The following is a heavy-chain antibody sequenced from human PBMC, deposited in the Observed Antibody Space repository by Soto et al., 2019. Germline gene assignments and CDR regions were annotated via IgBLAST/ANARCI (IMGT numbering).Heavy chain of an antibody. Sequence: QVQLQQWGAGLLKPSETLSLTCAVYGGSFSGYYWSWIRQPPGKGLEWIGEINHSGSTNYNPSLKSRVTTSVDTSKNQCALKLSSVTAADTAVYYCARDSIAVAGTRMDVWGQGTTVTVSS. J-gene: IGHJ6*02. CDR2: INHSGST. D-gene: IGHD6-19*01. CDR1: GGSFSGYY. V-gene: IGHV4-34*01. CDR3: ARDSIAVAGTRMDV.